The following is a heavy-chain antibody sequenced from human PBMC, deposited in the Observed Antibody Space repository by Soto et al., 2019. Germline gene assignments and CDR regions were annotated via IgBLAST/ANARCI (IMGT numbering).Heavy chain of an antibody. V-gene: IGHV1-69*13. CDR1: GGTFSSYA. CDR3: ARDRAGTYYYYGMDV. CDR2: IIPIFGTA. J-gene: IGHJ6*02. Sequence: PVKVSCKASGGTFSSYAISWVRQAPGQGLEWMGGIIPIFGTANYAQKFQGRVTITADESTSTAYMELSSLRSEDTAVYYCARDRAGTYYYYGMDVWGQGTTVTVSS. D-gene: IGHD1-1*01.